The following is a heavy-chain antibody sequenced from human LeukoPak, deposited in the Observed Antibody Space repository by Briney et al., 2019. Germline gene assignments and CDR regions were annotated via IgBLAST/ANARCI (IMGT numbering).Heavy chain of an antibody. V-gene: IGHV4-59*08. J-gene: IGHJ4*02. Sequence: SETLSLTCSVSGDSIRSHYWGWIRQPPGKGLEWIGYIDYSGSTNYNPSLRKRVTMSMDTSKNQFSLKLDSVAAADTAVYYCARQVHSSPFDYWGQGTLVTVSS. CDR3: ARQVHSSPFDY. CDR1: GDSIRSHY. D-gene: IGHD4-11*01. CDR2: IDYSGST.